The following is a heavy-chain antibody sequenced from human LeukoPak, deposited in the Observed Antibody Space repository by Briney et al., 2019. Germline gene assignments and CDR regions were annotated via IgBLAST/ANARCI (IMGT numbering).Heavy chain of an antibody. Sequence: GGPLRLSCAASGFTFSSYSMNWVRQAPGKGLEWVSSISSSSSYIYYADSVKGRFTISRDNAKNSLYLQMNSLRAEDTAVYYCARHLTVIRNGFDYWGQGTLVTVSS. CDR3: ARHLTVIRNGFDY. J-gene: IGHJ4*02. CDR2: ISSSSSYI. D-gene: IGHD4-11*01. CDR1: GFTFSSYS. V-gene: IGHV3-21*01.